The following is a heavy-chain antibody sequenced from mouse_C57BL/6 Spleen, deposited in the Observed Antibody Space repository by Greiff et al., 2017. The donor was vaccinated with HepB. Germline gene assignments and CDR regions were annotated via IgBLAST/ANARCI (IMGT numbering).Heavy chain of an antibody. CDR3: ARSDSSGRYAMDY. CDR2: INPSTGGT. CDR1: GYSFTGYY. J-gene: IGHJ4*01. D-gene: IGHD3-2*02. V-gene: IGHV1-42*01. Sequence: EVQLQQSGPELVKPGASVKISCKASGYSFTGYYMNWVKQSPEKSLEWIGEINPSTGGTTYNQKFKAKATLTVDKSSSTAYMQLKSLTSEDSAVYYCARSDSSGRYAMDYWGQGTSVTVSS.